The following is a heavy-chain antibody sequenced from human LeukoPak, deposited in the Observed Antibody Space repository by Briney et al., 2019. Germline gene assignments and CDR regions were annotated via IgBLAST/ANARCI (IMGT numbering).Heavy chain of an antibody. CDR3: ARKPITGSHSGAFDI. J-gene: IGHJ3*02. CDR2: ISSDSKTI. CDR1: GFTFSSHT. Sequence: GGSLRLSCAASGFTFSSHTINWVRQAPGKGLEWVSSISSDSKTIYYTDSVKGRFTISRDNAKNSLYLQMNSLRAEDTAVFYCARKPITGSHSGAFDIWGQGTMVTVS. D-gene: IGHD1-26*01. V-gene: IGHV3-48*04.